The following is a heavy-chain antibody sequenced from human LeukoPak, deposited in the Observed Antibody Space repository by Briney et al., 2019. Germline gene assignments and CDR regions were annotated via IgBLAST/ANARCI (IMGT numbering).Heavy chain of an antibody. V-gene: IGHV3-30*02. CDR1: GFTFSSYG. D-gene: IGHD6-13*01. J-gene: IGHJ4*02. Sequence: GGSLRLSCAASGFTFSSYGMHWVRQAPGKGLEWVAFIRLDGSNKYYADSVRGRFTISRDNAKNSLYLQMNSLRAEDTAVYYCARGRLAAAGLWGQGTLVTVSS. CDR2: IRLDGSNK. CDR3: ARGRLAAAGL.